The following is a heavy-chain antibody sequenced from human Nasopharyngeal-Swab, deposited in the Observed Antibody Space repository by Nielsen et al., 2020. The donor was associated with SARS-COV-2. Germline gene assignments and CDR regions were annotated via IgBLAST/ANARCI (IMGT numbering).Heavy chain of an antibody. CDR2: IYYSGST. J-gene: IGHJ6*02. V-gene: IGHV4-59*01. D-gene: IGHD6-19*01. CDR3: ARDLNPNSSGWLPYYYYGMDV. Sequence: WIRQPPGKGLEWIGSIYYSGSTNYNPSLKSRVTISVDTSKNQFSLKLSSVTAADTAVYYCARDLNPNSSGWLPYYYYGMDVWGQGTTVTVSS.